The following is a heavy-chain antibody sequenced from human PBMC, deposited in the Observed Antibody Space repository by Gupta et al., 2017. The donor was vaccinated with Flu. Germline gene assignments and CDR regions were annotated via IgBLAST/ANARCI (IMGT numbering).Heavy chain of an antibody. CDR3: SYGMDG. J-gene: IGHJ6*02. CDR2: IYTSGST. Sequence: QVQLQESGPGLVKPSQTLSLTCTVSGGSISSGSYYWSWIRQPAGKGLEWIGRIYTSGSTNYNPSLKSRVTISVDTSKNQFSLKLSSGTAADTAVYYCSYGMDGWGQGTTVTVSS. V-gene: IGHV4-61*02. CDR1: GGSISSGSYY.